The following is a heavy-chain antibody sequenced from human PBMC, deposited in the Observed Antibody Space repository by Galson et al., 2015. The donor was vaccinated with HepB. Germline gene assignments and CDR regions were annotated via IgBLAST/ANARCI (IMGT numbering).Heavy chain of an antibody. CDR1: GDSISISSYY. V-gene: IGHV4-39*01. CDR2: IYYSGST. Sequence: ETLSLTCTVSGDSISISSYYWGWIRQPPGKGLEWIGSIYYSGSTYYNPSLKSRVTISVDTSKNQFPLKLSSVTAADTAVYYCARLLWFGELFGIFDYWGQGTLVTVSS. J-gene: IGHJ4*02. CDR3: ARLLWFGELFGIFDY. D-gene: IGHD3-10*01.